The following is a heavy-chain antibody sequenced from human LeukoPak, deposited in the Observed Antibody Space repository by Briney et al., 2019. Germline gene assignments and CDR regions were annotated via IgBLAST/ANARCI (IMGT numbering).Heavy chain of an antibody. CDR3: AREGRYCSSTSCYWGTGLYNWFDP. D-gene: IGHD2-2*01. Sequence: PSETLSLTCTASGGSISSGSYYWSWIRQPAGKGLEWIGRIYTSGRTNYNPSLKSRVTISVDTSKNQFSLKLSSVTAADTAVYYCAREGRYCSSTSCYWGTGLYNWFDPWGQGTLVTVSS. CDR1: GGSISSGSYY. J-gene: IGHJ5*02. CDR2: IYTSGRT. V-gene: IGHV4-61*02.